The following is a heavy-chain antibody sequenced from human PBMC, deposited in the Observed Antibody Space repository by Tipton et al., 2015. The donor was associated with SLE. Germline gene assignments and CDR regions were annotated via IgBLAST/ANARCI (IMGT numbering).Heavy chain of an antibody. CDR1: GGSISSGGYY. CDR2: IYYSGST. CDR3: ARSRGSSNFDPPGY. D-gene: IGHD3-16*01. J-gene: IGHJ4*02. V-gene: IGHV4-31*03. Sequence: TLSLTCTVSGGSISSGGYYWSWIRQHPGKGLEWIGYIYYSGSTYYNPSLKSRVTISVDTSKNQFSLRLTSVTAADTAVYYCARSRGSSNFDPPGYWGQGTLVTVSS.